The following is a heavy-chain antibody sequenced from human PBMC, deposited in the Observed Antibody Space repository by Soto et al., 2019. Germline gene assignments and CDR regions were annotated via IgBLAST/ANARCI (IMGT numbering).Heavy chain of an antibody. D-gene: IGHD2-2*01. Sequence: EVQLVESGGGLVKPGGSLRLSGAASGFTFSKAWMSWVRQAPGKGLEWVGRIKSKTAGGTTDYAAPVKGRFTISRDDSESTIYLQMNTLKTEDTAVYYCGDPIASTNWGQGTLVTVSS. CDR1: GFTFSKAW. CDR3: GDPIASTN. CDR2: IKSKTAGGTT. V-gene: IGHV3-15*05. J-gene: IGHJ4*02.